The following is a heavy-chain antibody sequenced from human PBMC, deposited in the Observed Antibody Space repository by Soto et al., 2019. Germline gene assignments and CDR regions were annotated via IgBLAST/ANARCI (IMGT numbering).Heavy chain of an antibody. Sequence: SETLSLTCAVSGGSIRSSNYYWGWFRQPPGKGLEYIGSIYYSGSTYFNPSLKSRVAISVDTAKNQFSLKLSSVTAADTAFYYCARPNRQTGSTPYWGQGTQVTVSS. V-gene: IGHV4-39*01. D-gene: IGHD1-7*01. CDR2: IYYSGST. CDR3: ARPNRQTGSTPY. J-gene: IGHJ4*02. CDR1: GGSIRSSNYY.